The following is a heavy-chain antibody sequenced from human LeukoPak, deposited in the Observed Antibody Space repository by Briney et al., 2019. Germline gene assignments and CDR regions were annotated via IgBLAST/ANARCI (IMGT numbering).Heavy chain of an antibody. CDR1: GYTFTSYD. D-gene: IGHD3-3*01. CDR2: MNHNSGNT. CDR3: ARGRRFLEQNWFDP. J-gene: IGHJ5*02. Sequence: GASVNVSCKASGYTFTSYDINWVRQATGQGLEWMGWMNHNSGNTGYAQKFQGRVTMTRNTSISTAYMELSSLRSEDTAVYYCARGRRFLEQNWFDPWGQGTLVTVSS. V-gene: IGHV1-8*01.